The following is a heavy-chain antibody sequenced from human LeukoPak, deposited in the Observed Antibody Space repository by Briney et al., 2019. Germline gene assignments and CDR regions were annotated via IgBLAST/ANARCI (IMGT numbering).Heavy chain of an antibody. Sequence: GGSLRLSCAASGFTFSSYGMHWVRQAPGKGLEWVAVISYDGSNKYYADSVKGRFTISRDNSKNTLYLQMNSLRAEDTAVYYCAKDVVRRYHYYGMDVWGQGTTVTVSS. CDR3: AKDVVRRYHYYGMDV. V-gene: IGHV3-30*18. J-gene: IGHJ6*02. CDR2: ISYDGSNK. CDR1: GFTFSSYG.